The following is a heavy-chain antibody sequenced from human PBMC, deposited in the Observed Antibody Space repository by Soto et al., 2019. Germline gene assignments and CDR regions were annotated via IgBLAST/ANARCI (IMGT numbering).Heavy chain of an antibody. CDR3: AREEGSSGYYYWYFDL. CDR1: GFSFSNHN. J-gene: IGHJ2*01. D-gene: IGHD3-22*01. CDR2: LSGTSSTI. V-gene: IGHV3-48*01. Sequence: EVQLVESGGGLVQPGGSLRLSCAASGFSFSNHNMNWVRQAPGKGLEWVSYLSGTSSTIYYADSVKGRFTISRDNAKNSLDLQMNSLRAEDTAVYYCAREEGSSGYYYWYFDLWGRGTLVTVSS.